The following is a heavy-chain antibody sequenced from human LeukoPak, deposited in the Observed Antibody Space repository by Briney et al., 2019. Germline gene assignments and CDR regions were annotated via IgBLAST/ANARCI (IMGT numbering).Heavy chain of an antibody. CDR3: ARDYDFWSGYPVYGMDV. Sequence: PGGSLRLSCAASGFTFSSYGMHWVRQAPGKGLEWVAVIWYDGSNKYYADSVKGRFTISRDNSKNTLYLQMNSLRAEDTAVYYCARDYDFWSGYPVYGMDVWGQGTTVTVSS. J-gene: IGHJ6*02. D-gene: IGHD3-3*01. CDR1: GFTFSSYG. V-gene: IGHV3-33*01. CDR2: IWYDGSNK.